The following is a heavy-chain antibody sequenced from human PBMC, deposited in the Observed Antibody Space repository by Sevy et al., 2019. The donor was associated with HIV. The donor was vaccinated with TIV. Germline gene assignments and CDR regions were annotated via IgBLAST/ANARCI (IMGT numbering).Heavy chain of an antibody. CDR1: GVSLSDYY. CDR2: VSQSGSA. V-gene: IGHV4-34*01. Sequence: SETLSLTCAVSGVSLSDYYWAWIRQAPGKGLEWIGEVSQSGSANYNPSLRSRVIMSLDTSKNHVSRKLTSVTAADTAMYYCARGPLFSPEYCSGGTCPTIDFWSQGSLVTVSS. CDR3: ARGPLFSPEYCSGGTCPTIDF. D-gene: IGHD2-15*01. J-gene: IGHJ4*01.